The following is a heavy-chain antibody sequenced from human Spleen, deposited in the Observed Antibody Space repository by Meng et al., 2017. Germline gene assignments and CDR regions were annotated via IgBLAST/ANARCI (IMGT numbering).Heavy chain of an antibody. CDR1: GGSISSSNW. Sequence: QVQLQESGPGLVKPSGTLSLTCAVSGGSISSSNWWRGVRRPPGKGLEWIGEIYHSGSTNYNPSLKSRVTISVDKSKNQFSLKLSSVTAADTAVYYCATRDIAVAGVAFDYWGQGTLVTVSS. CDR2: IYHSGST. V-gene: IGHV4-4*02. CDR3: ATRDIAVAGVAFDY. D-gene: IGHD6-19*01. J-gene: IGHJ4*02.